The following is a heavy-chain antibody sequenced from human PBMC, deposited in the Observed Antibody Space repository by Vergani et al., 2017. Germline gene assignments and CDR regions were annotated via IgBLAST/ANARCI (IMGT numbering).Heavy chain of an antibody. J-gene: IGHJ6*02. Sequence: QVQLVQSGAEVKKPGASVKVSCKASGYTFTSYGISWVRQAPGQGLEWMGWISAYNGNTNYAQKLQGRVTMTTDTSTSTAYMELRRLRSDDTAVYYCARERVGGYSYGYDYYYGMDVWGQGTTVTVSS. V-gene: IGHV1-18*01. CDR2: ISAYNGNT. CDR1: GYTFTSYG. D-gene: IGHD5-18*01. CDR3: ARERVGGYSYGYDYYYGMDV.